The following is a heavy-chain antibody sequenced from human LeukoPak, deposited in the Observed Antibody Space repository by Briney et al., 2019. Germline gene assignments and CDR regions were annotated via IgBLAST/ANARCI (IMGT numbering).Heavy chain of an antibody. J-gene: IGHJ3*02. CDR3: AREDYYDSSGYYGDAFDI. CDR1: GGTFSSSA. V-gene: IGHV1-69*06. CDR2: IIPIFGTA. D-gene: IGHD3-22*01. Sequence: SVKVSCKASGGTFSSSAISWVRQAPGQGLEWMGGIIPIFGTANYAQKFQGRVTITADKSTSTAYMELSSLRSEDTAVYYCAREDYYDSSGYYGDAFDIWGQGTMVTVSS.